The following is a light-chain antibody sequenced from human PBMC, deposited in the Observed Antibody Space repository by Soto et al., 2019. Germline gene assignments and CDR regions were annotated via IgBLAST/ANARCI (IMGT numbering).Light chain of an antibody. CDR1: SSDVGDYNY. J-gene: IGLJ1*01. CDR2: DVS. Sequence: QSALTQPASVSGSPGQSITISCIGTSSDVGDYNYVSWYQQHPGKAPKLMIYDVSNRPSGVSNRFSGSKSGNTASLTISGLQAEDEADYYCSSYTISSISYVFGTGTKVTVL. CDR3: SSYTISSISYV. V-gene: IGLV2-14*01.